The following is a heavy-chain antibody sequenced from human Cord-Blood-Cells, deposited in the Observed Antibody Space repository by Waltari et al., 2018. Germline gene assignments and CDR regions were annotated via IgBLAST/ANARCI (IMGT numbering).Heavy chain of an antibody. CDR3: ARERDGYCSSTSCNWFDP. D-gene: IGHD2-2*03. Sequence: QVQLQESGPGLVKPSETLSLTCTVSGYSISSGYYWGWIRQPPGRGLEWIGSIYHRGSTDDNPSRKSRVTISVDTSKNQFSLKLSSVTAADTAVYYCARERDGYCSSTSCNWFDPWGQGTLVTVSS. CDR2: IYHRGST. J-gene: IGHJ5*02. V-gene: IGHV4-38-2*02. CDR1: GYSISSGYY.